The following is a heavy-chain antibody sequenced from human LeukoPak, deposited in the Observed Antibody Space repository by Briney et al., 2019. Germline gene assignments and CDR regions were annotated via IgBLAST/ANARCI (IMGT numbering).Heavy chain of an antibody. CDR2: IYYSGST. V-gene: IGHV4-59*01. D-gene: IGHD3-3*01. J-gene: IGHJ6*03. CDR1: GGSISSYY. CDR3: ARGYYDFWSGYSARYYYMDV. Sequence: SETLSLTCTVSGGSISSYYWSWIRQPPGKGLEGIGYIYYSGSTNYNPSLKSRVTISVDTSKNQFSLKLSSVTAADTAVYYCARGYYDFWSGYSARYYYMDVWGKGTTVTVSS.